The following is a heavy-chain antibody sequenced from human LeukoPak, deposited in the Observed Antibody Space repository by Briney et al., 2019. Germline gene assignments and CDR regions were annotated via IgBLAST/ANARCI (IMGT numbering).Heavy chain of an antibody. J-gene: IGHJ4*02. CDR2: ISGSGGST. Sequence: GGSLRLSCAASGFTFSSYAMSWVRQAPGKGLEWVSAISGSGGSTYYADSVKGRFTISRDNSKNTLYLQMNSLRAEDTAVYYCAKDRARYGDYGPRNYRGQGTLVTVSS. CDR1: GFTFSSYA. CDR3: AKDRARYGDYGPRNY. D-gene: IGHD4-17*01. V-gene: IGHV3-23*01.